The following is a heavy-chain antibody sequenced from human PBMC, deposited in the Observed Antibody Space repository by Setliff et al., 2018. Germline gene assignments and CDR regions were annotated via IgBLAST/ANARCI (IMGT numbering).Heavy chain of an antibody. CDR3: ARTGTYRYFDY. V-gene: IGHV4-4*07. D-gene: IGHD1-1*01. CDR1: GGSINNYY. Sequence: SETLSLTCTVSGGSINNYYWSWIRQPAGKGLEWIGRVYSNVGTNFNPSLKSRVTMSVDASKNQFSLKLRSVTAADTAVYYCARTGTYRYFDYWGQGTRVTVSS. CDR2: VYSNVGT. J-gene: IGHJ4*02.